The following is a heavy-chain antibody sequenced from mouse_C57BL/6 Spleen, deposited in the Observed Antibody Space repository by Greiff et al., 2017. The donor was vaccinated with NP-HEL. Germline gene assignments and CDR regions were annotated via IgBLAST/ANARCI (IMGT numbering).Heavy chain of an antibody. CDR3: ARRGVYYDYDGYFDY. J-gene: IGHJ2*01. CDR2: IDPSDSYT. V-gene: IGHV1-59*01. D-gene: IGHD2-4*01. Sequence: QVQLQQPGAELVRPGTSVKLSCKASGYTFTSYWMHWVKQRPGQGLEWIGVIDPSDSYTNYNQKFKGKATLTVDTSSSTAYMQLSSLTSEDSAVYYCARRGVYYDYDGYFDYWGQGTTLTVSS. CDR1: GYTFTSYW.